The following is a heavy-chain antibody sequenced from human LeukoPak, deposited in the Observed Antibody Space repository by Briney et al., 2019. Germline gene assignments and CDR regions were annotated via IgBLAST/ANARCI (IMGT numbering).Heavy chain of an antibody. CDR1: GFTVSSNY. CDR2: IYSGGSK. CDR3: ATDSGSYYYFDY. Sequence: PGGSVRLSCAAWGFTVSSNYMSWVREARGKGVEGVSVIYSGGSKYYGDSVKGRFTISRENCKNMRALQMNSLRAEDTAVYYCATDSGSYYYFDYWGRGTLVTVSS. D-gene: IGHD3-10*01. J-gene: IGHJ4*02. V-gene: IGHV3-53*01.